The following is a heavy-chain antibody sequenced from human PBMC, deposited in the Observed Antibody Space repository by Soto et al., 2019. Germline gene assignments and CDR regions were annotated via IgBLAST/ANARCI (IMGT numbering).Heavy chain of an antibody. CDR1: GFSLSTSGMC. D-gene: IGHD3-22*01. CDR3: ARQADHYDRNSFGY. Sequence: SGPTLVNPTQTLTLTCTFSGFSLSTSGMCVSWIRQPPGKALEWLALIDWDDDKYYSTSLKTRLTISKDTSKNQVVLTMTNMDPVDTATYYCARQADHYDRNSFGYWGQGTLVTVSS. V-gene: IGHV2-70*01. J-gene: IGHJ4*02. CDR2: IDWDDDK.